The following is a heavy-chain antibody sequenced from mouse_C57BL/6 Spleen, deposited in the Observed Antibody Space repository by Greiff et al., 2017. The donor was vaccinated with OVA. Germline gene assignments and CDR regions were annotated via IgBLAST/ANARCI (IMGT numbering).Heavy chain of an antibody. CDR3: ASFITTVVDYAMDY. CDR1: GYTFTSYW. D-gene: IGHD1-1*01. J-gene: IGHJ4*01. V-gene: IGHV1-55*01. CDR2: IYPGSGST. Sequence: QVQLQQPGAELVKPGASVKMSCKASGYTFTSYWITWVKQRPGQGLEWIGDIYPGSGSTNYNEKFKSKATLTVDTSSSTAYMKLSSLTSEDSAVYYCASFITTVVDYAMDYWGQGTSVTVSS.